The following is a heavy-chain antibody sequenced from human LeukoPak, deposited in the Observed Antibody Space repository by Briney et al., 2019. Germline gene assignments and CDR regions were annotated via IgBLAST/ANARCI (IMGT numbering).Heavy chain of an antibody. V-gene: IGHV4-34*01. Sequence: SETLSLTCAVYGGSFSGYYWSWIRQPPGKGLEWIGEINHSGSTNYNPSLKSRVTISVDTSKNQFSLKRSSVTAADTAVYYCARADQLQQLFYYYYYYMDVWGKGTTVTVSS. CDR3: ARADQLQQLFYYYYYYMDV. CDR2: INHSGST. CDR1: GGSFSGYY. D-gene: IGHD2-2*01. J-gene: IGHJ6*03.